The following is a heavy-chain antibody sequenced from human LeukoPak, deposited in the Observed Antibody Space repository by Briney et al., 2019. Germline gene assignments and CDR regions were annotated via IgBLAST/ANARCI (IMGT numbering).Heavy chain of an antibody. CDR3: ARQHDSYYYYYIDV. V-gene: IGHV4-38-2*01. J-gene: IGHJ6*03. CDR2: LYHSDSA. Sequence: PSETLSLTCAVSGYSISNGYYWVWIRQPPGRGLEWIGSLYHSDSAYYNTSLRSRVSMSVDTSKSQFSLTLSFVTAADTAVCYCARQHDSYYYYYIDVWGSGTTVTVSS. CDR1: GYSISNGYY.